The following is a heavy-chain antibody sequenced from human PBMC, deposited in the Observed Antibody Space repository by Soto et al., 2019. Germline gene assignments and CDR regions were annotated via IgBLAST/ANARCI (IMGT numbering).Heavy chain of an antibody. CDR2: IIPIFGTA. CDR3: ARTIAAAGTIVLGCVAFDI. CDR1: GGTFSSYA. J-gene: IGHJ3*02. V-gene: IGHV1-69*13. D-gene: IGHD6-13*01. Sequence: ASVKVSCKASGGTFSSYAISWVRQAPGQGLEWMGGIIPIFGTANYAQKFQGRVTITADESTSTAYMELSSLRSEDTAVYYCARTIAAAGTIVLGCVAFDIWGQGTMVTVSS.